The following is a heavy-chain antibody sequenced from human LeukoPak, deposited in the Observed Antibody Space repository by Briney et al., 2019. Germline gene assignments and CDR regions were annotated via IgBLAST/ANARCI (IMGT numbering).Heavy chain of an antibody. Sequence: PGGSLRLSCAASGFTLSGSAMHWVRQASGKGLEWVGRIRSKANSYATAYAASVKGRFTISRDDSKNTAYLQMNSLKTEDTAVYYCTSLDYDFWSGYYTGGAFGRPYWGQGTLVTVSS. CDR3: TSLDYDFWSGYYTGGAFGRPY. V-gene: IGHV3-73*01. CDR1: GFTLSGSA. D-gene: IGHD3-3*01. CDR2: IRSKANSYAT. J-gene: IGHJ4*02.